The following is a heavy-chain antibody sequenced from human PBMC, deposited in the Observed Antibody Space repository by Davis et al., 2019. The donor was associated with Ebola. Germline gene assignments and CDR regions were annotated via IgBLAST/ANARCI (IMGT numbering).Heavy chain of an antibody. Sequence: SVTVSCKASGGTFSSYALSWVRHAPGPGLDWMGRIIPILGIANYAQKFQGRVTITADKSTSTAYMELSSLRSEDTAVYYCAHRTVRGVYFDYWGQGTLVTVSS. V-gene: IGHV1-69*04. CDR2: IIPILGIA. D-gene: IGHD3-10*01. CDR3: AHRTVRGVYFDY. CDR1: GGTFSSYA. J-gene: IGHJ4*02.